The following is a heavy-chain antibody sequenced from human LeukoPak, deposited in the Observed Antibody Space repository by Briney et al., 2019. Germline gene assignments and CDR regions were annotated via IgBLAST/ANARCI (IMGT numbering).Heavy chain of an antibody. CDR3: AKYQIGDRVRSAFDI. CDR1: GFTLSTYA. J-gene: IGHJ3*02. CDR2: TSSSDAGT. V-gene: IGHV3-23*01. Sequence: TGGSLRLSCAASGFTLSTYAMSWVRQTPGKGLEWVAATSSSDAGTYHADSVRGRFTISRDNSKNTLYLQMNSLRAEDAAVYYCAKYQIGDRVRSAFDIWGQGTMVTVSS. D-gene: IGHD3-10*01.